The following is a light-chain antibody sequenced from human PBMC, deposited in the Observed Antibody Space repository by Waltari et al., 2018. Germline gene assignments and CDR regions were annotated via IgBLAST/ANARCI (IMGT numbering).Light chain of an antibody. Sequence: QTVVTQEPSFSVSPGGTVTLTCGLNSDSVSSSHYPCWFQQTPGRAPRTLIYKTNTRSSGVPDRFSGSILGNKAALTIAGAQADDESDYYCLLYLSSGICVFGGGTKLTVL. V-gene: IGLV8-61*01. CDR1: SDSVSSSHY. CDR3: LLYLSSGICV. CDR2: KTN. J-gene: IGLJ2*01.